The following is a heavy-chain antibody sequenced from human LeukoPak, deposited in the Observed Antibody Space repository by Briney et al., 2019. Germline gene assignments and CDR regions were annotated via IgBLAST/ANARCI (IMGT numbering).Heavy chain of an antibody. J-gene: IGHJ4*02. V-gene: IGHV4-4*02. D-gene: IGHD3-10*01. Sequence: SETLSLTCAVSGGSISSSNWWSWVRQPPGKGLEWIGVIYHSGSTNYNPSLKSRVTISVDKSKNQFSLKLSSVTAADTAVYYCARDRYGSGSYKDYWGQGTLVTVSS. CDR2: IYHSGST. CDR3: ARDRYGSGSYKDY. CDR1: GGSISSSNW.